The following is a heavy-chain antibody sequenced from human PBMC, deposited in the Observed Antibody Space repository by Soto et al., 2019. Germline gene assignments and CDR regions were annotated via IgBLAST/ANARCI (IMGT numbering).Heavy chain of an antibody. CDR2: IYYSGRT. V-gene: IGHV4-39*01. CDR1: GESISSSSYY. CDR3: ARQRTTVVTQAYFDH. Sequence: SETLSLTCIVSGESISSSSYYWGWIRQRQGKGLEWIGSIYYSGRTYYNPSFKSRVTISIDTSKNQFSLKLSSVTATDTAVYYCARQRTTVVTQAYFDHWGQGALVTVSS. D-gene: IGHD2-21*02. J-gene: IGHJ4*02.